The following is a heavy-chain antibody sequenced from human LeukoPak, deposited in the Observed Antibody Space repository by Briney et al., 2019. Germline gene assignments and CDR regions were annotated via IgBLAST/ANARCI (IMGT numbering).Heavy chain of an antibody. CDR3: ARVDIVVVPAAHYFDY. V-gene: IGHV1-18*01. CDR2: INTYNAKT. Sequence: ASVKVSCKASGYTFTRYGISWVRQAPGQGLEWMGWINTYNAKTNYAQKFLGRVTMTTDTSTSTAYMELRSLRSDDAAVYYCARVDIVVVPAAHYFDYWGQGTLVTVSS. D-gene: IGHD2-2*01. CDR1: GYTFTRYG. J-gene: IGHJ4*02.